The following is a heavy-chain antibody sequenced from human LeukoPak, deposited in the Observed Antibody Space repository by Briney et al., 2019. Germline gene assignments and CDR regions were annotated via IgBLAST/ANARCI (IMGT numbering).Heavy chain of an antibody. CDR2: ISGSGDT. CDR1: GFTFVGNA. D-gene: IGHD3-10*01. V-gene: IGHV3-23*01. J-gene: IGHJ4*02. CDR3: AKKYYYGSGTYIFYFDY. Sequence: GGSLRLSCAASGFTFVGNAVTWVRQAPGKGLEWVSTISGSGDTYYADSVKGRFTISRDDSKSTLSLQMNSLRAEDTALYYCAKKYYYGSGTYIFYFDYWGQGTPVAVSS.